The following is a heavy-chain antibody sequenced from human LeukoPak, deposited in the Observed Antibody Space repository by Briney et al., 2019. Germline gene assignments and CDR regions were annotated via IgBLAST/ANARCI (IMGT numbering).Heavy chain of an antibody. D-gene: IGHD6-13*01. CDR1: GGSISSTSYY. J-gene: IGHJ3*02. CDR2: IYYSGTI. Sequence: PSETLSLTCTVSGGSISSTSYYWGWIRQPPGKGLEWIGSIYYSGTIYYNPSLKSRLTISVDTSKNQFSLKLSSVTAADTAVYHCARGAASNPFDIWGQGTMVTVSS. V-gene: IGHV4-39*07. CDR3: ARGAASNPFDI.